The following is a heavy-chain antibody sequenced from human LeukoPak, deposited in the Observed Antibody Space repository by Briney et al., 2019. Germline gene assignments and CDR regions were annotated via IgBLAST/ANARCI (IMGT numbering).Heavy chain of an antibody. J-gene: IGHJ4*02. V-gene: IGHV1-2*04. CDR2: INPNSGGT. CDR3: ARQTHEKDTAMEFFDY. Sequence: ASVKVSCKASGYTFTGYYMHWVRQAPGQGLEWMGWINPNSGGTNYAQKFQGWVTMTRDTSISTAYMELSRLRSDDTAVYYCARQTHEKDTAMEFFDYWGQRTLVTVPS. CDR1: GYTFTGYY. D-gene: IGHD5-18*01.